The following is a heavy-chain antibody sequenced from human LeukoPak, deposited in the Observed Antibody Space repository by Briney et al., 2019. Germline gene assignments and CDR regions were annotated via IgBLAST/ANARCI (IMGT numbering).Heavy chain of an antibody. V-gene: IGHV1-8*02. CDR3: ARGPYGTGSHFDF. CDR1: GSTFISYD. J-gene: IGHJ4*02. CDR2: MNPNSGDT. D-gene: IGHD3-10*01. Sequence: ASVKVSCKASGSTFISYDINWVRQATGQGREWMGWMNPNSGDTGYTQRFQGRVTMTRDTSISTAYMELSSLRSEDTAVYYCARGPYGTGSHFDFWGQGTLVTVSS.